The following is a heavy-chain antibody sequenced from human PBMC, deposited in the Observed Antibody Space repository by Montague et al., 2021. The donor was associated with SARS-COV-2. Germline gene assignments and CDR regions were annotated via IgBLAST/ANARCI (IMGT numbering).Heavy chain of an antibody. V-gene: IGHV4-4*02. CDR1: GGSISSSNW. CDR2: ISDSGST. CDR3: ARVDSSGPREY. D-gene: IGHD3-22*01. J-gene: IGHJ4*02. Sequence: GTLSLTCAVSGGSISSSNWWSWVRQPPGKGLEWVGYISDSGSTKYNPSLQSRVTISVDTARNQFSLKLLSVTAADTAFYYCARVDSSGPREYWGQGILVSVSS.